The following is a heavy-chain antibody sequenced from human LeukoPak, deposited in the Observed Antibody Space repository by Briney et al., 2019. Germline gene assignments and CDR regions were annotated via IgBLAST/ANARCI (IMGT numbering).Heavy chain of an antibody. CDR2: IIPIFGKA. V-gene: IGHV1-69*05. Sequence: SVKVSCKASGGTFISYAISWVRQAPGQGLEWMGRIIPIFGKANNAHKFQGRVTITTDEYTRAAYMELSSLRSEHTAVYYCAKGGYYDILTGYLDWFDPWGQGTLVTVSS. J-gene: IGHJ5*02. CDR3: AKGGYYDILTGYLDWFDP. D-gene: IGHD3-9*01. CDR1: GGTFISYA.